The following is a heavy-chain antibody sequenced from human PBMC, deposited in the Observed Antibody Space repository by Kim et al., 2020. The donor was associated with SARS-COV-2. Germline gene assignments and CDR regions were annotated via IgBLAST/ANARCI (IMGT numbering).Heavy chain of an antibody. D-gene: IGHD1-26*01. CDR2: IYYSGST. J-gene: IGHJ2*01. CDR1: GGSISSSSYY. Sequence: SETLSLTCTVSGGSISSSSYYWGWIRQPPGKGLEWIGSIYYSGSTYYNPSLKSRVTISVDTSKNQFSLKLSSVTAADTAVYYCARSVWSGGSYFGMGWYFDLWGRGTLVTVSS. CDR3: ARSVWSGGSYFGMGWYFDL. V-gene: IGHV4-39*07.